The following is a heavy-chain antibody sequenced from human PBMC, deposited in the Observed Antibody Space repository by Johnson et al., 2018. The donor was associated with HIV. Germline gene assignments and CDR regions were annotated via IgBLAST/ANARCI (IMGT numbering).Heavy chain of an antibody. J-gene: IGHJ3*02. CDR1: GFTFSSYA. V-gene: IGHV3-23*04. Sequence: VQLVESGGGVVQPGKSLRLSCAASGFTFSSYAMSWVRQAPGKGLEWVSSVTGSGGTSYYADSVKGRFTISRDNSKNTLYLQMNSLRAEDTAVYYCAYRGDYDFWSGYPDAFDIWGRGTMVTVSS. CDR3: AYRGDYDFWSGYPDAFDI. D-gene: IGHD3-3*01. CDR2: VTGSGGTS.